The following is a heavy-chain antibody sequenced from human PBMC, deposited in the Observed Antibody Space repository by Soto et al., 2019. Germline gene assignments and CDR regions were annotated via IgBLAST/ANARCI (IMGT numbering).Heavy chain of an antibody. J-gene: IGHJ6*02. V-gene: IGHV3-7*01. CDR1: QFTFSNYW. CDR3: ARASPGMDV. Sequence: PGGSLRLSCAGSQFTFSNYWMNWVRQAPGKGLEWVANINQDGSEKYYVDSVKGRFTISRDIAKNSLFLQMNSLRADDTAVYYCARASPGMDVWGQGTTLTVSS. CDR2: INQDGSEK.